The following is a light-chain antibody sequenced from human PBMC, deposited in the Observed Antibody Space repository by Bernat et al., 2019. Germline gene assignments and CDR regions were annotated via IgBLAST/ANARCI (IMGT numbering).Light chain of an antibody. Sequence: QSALTQPASVSGSPGQSITISCTGTSSDVGSYNLVSWYQQHPGKAPKLIIYEVTKRPSGVSNRFSGSKSGNTASLTISGLQPEDEADYFCCSYAGRSTFYVFGGGTELTVL. CDR2: EVT. CDR1: SSDVGSYNL. J-gene: IGLJ2*01. V-gene: IGLV2-23*02. CDR3: CSYAGRSTFYV.